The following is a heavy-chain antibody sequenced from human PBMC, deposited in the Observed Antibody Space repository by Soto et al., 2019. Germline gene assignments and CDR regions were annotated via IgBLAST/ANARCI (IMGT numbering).Heavy chain of an antibody. V-gene: IGHV6-1*01. CDR1: GDSVSSSSIT. CDR2: TYYRSKWYN. D-gene: IGHD1-26*01. J-gene: IGHJ6*02. CDR3: AKEGGNHYYYYAMDV. Sequence: SQTLSLTCAISGDSVSSSSITCSWIRQSPSRGLEWLGRTYYRSKWYNDYAVSVKGRITINPDTSKNLFSLQLNSVTPEDTAVYYCAKEGGNHYYYYAMDVWGQGTTVTVSS.